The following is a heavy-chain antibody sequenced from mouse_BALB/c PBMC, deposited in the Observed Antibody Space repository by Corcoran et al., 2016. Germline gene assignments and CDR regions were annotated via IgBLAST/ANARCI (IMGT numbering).Heavy chain of an antibody. D-gene: IGHD2-2*01. V-gene: IGHV3-6*02. CDR1: GYSITSGYY. CDR3: ARVGLYYYAMDY. CDR2: ISYDGSN. J-gene: IGHJ4*01. Sequence: DVQLQESGPGLVKPSQSLSLTCSVTGYSITSGYYWNWIRQFPGNKLEWMGYISYDGSNNYNPSLKNRISITRDTSKNQFFLKLNSVTTEDTATYYCARVGLYYYAMDYWGQGTSVTVSS.